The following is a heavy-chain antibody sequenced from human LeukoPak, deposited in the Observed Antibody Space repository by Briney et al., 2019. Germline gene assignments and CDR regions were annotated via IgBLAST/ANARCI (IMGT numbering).Heavy chain of an antibody. CDR3: TRRYSGYGDFDY. CDR1: GFTFSGSA. D-gene: IGHD5-12*01. V-gene: IGHV3-73*01. J-gene: IGHJ4*02. Sequence: GGSLRLSCAASGFTFSGSAMRWVRQASGKWLEWVVRIRRKANSYATAYAESVKGRFTISRDDSKNTAYLQMNSLKTEDTAVYYCTRRYSGYGDFDYWGQGTLVTVSS. CDR2: IRRKANSYAT.